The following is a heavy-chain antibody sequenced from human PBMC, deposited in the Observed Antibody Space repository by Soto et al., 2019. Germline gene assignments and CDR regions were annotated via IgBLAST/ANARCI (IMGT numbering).Heavy chain of an antibody. J-gene: IGHJ4*02. CDR3: ARVSYDLVYYFDF. CDR2: VYYNGFT. V-gene: IGHV4-59*07. Sequence: QVQLRESGPGLVKPSDTLSLICTVSGGSISTYYWSWIRQPPGKGLEWIASVYYNGFTNYNPSLMSRVTMSVDTFRNQFSLRLNSVNAADTAMYYCARVSYDLVYYFDFWGQGTLVTVSS. D-gene: IGHD3-16*01. CDR1: GGSISTYY.